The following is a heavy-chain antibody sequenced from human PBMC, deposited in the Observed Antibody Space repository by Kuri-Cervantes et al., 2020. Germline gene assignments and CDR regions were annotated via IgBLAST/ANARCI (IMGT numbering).Heavy chain of an antibody. J-gene: IGHJ3*02. Sequence: ASVKVSCKASGYTFTGYYMHWVRQAPGQGLEWMGWINPNSGGTNYAQKFQGRVTMTRDTSISTAYMELSRLRSDDTAVYYCARDYQWLQYPRYRDDAFEIWGQGTRVTVSS. CDR3: ARDYQWLQYPRYRDDAFEI. CDR1: GYTFTGYY. D-gene: IGHD6-19*01. V-gene: IGHV1-2*02. CDR2: INPNSGGT.